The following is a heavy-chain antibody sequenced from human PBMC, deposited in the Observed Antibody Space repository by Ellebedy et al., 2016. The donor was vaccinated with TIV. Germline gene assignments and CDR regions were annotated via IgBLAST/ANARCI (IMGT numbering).Heavy chain of an antibody. Sequence: GGSLRLSCAASGFTFSSYSMNWVRQAPGKGLEWLSYISRSGSTIYYADSVKGRFTISRDNAKSSLYLQMNFLRDEDTAVYYCARDQGKSGAFDIWGQGTMVTVSS. V-gene: IGHV3-48*02. CDR1: GFTFSSYS. D-gene: IGHD3-10*01. J-gene: IGHJ3*02. CDR2: ISRSGSTI. CDR3: ARDQGKSGAFDI.